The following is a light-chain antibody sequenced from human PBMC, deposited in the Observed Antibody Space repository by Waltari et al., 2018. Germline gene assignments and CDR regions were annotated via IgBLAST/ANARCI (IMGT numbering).Light chain of an antibody. Sequence: DIQMTQSPSSVSASVGDRVAITCRASQGINNWLAWYQQKPGKAPNLLIFAASNWQSGVPSRFSGSGSGTDFTLTISSLQPEDFATYYCQQAHSFPLTFGGGTMVEIK. V-gene: IGKV1-12*01. CDR2: AAS. CDR1: QGINNW. CDR3: QQAHSFPLT. J-gene: IGKJ4*01.